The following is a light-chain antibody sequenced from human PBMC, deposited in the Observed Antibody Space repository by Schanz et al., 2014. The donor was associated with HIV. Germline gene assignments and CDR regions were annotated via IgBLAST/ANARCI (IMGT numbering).Light chain of an antibody. CDR2: EVS. CDR1: SSDVGSHNL. Sequence: QSALTQPPSASGSPGQSVTISCTGTSSDVGSHNLVSWYQQHPGKAPKVMIYEVSKRPSGISNRFSGSKSDNTASLTISGLQAEDEADYHCCSYAGSGTFLFGGGTKLTVL. CDR3: CSYAGSGTFL. J-gene: IGLJ3*02. V-gene: IGLV2-23*02.